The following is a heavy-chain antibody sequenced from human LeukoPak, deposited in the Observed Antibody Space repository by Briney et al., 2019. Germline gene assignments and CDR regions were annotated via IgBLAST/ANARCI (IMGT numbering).Heavy chain of an antibody. CDR1: GYTFTGYY. V-gene: IGHV1-2*06. J-gene: IGHJ3*02. CDR3: FQTTARDDFDI. D-gene: IGHD1-14*01. Sequence: ASVKVSCKASGYTFTGYYMHWVRQAPGQGLEWMGRINPNSGGTNYAQKFQGRVTMTRDTSISTAYMELSRLRSDDTAVYYCFQTTARDDFDIWGQGTMVTVSS. CDR2: INPNSGGT.